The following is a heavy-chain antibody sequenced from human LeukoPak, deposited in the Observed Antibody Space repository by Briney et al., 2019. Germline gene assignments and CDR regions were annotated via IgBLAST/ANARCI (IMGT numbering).Heavy chain of an antibody. CDR3: ARGPGYDFWSGYYMDV. J-gene: IGHJ6*03. Sequence: GGSLRLSCAASGFTVSSNYMSWVRQAPGKGLEWVSVIYSGGSTYYADSVKGRFTISRDNSKNTLYLQMNSLRAEDTAVYYCARGPGYDFWSGYYMDVWGKGTTVTVSS. CDR2: IYSGGST. V-gene: IGHV3-66*02. D-gene: IGHD3-3*01. CDR1: GFTVSSNY.